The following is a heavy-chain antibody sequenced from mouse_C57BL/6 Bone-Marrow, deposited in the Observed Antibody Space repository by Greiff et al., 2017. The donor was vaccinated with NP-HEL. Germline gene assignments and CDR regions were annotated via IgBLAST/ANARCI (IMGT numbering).Heavy chain of an antibody. CDR2: IYPGGGYT. Sequence: VKLQESGAELVRPGTSVKMSCKASGYTFTNYWIGWAKQRPGHGLEWIGDIYPGGGYTNYNEKFKGKATLTADKSSSTAYMQFSSLTSEDSAIYECARRGDRKRGAMDDWGQGTSVTVSS. J-gene: IGHJ4*01. V-gene: IGHV1-63*01. CDR3: ARRGDRKRGAMDD. D-gene: IGHD3-2*01. CDR1: GYTFTNYW.